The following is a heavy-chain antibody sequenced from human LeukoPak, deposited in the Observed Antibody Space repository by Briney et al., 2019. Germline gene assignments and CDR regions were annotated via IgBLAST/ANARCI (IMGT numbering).Heavy chain of an antibody. D-gene: IGHD1-26*01. V-gene: IGHV3-11*01. J-gene: IGHJ3*02. Sequence: SGGSLRLSCAASGFTFSVYYMSWMRQAPGTGLEWVSYICSSGSIIYYADSAKGRFTISRDNAKNSLYLQTNSLRAEDTAVYYCARKLLNHDAFNIWGQETMVTVSS. CDR3: ARKLLNHDAFNI. CDR1: GFTFSVYY. CDR2: ICSSGSII.